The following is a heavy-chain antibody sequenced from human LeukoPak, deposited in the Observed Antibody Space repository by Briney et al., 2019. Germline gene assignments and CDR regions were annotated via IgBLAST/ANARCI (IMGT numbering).Heavy chain of an antibody. D-gene: IGHD3-10*01. CDR3: AKDFMVRGPKWYDY. CDR1: GFTFSSYA. J-gene: IGHJ4*02. Sequence: GSLRLSCSASGFTFSSYALSWVRQAPGKGLEGVSAISGSGGSTYYADSVKGRFTISRDNSKNTLYLQMNSLRAEDTAVYYCAKDFMVRGPKWYDYWGQGTLVTVSS. V-gene: IGHV3-23*01. CDR2: ISGSGGST.